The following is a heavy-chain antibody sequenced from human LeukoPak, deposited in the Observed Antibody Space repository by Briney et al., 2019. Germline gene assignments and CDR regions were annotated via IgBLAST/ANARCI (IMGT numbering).Heavy chain of an antibody. J-gene: IGHJ3*02. Sequence: PGGSLRLSCAASGFTFSSYSMNWVRQAPGKGLEWVSYISRDSGATYYADPVRGRFTISRDNAKNSLSLQMSSLRPEDTAIYFCARDHVWAFDIWGQGTMVTVSS. D-gene: IGHD2-21*01. CDR3: ARDHVWAFDI. CDR1: GFTFSSYS. V-gene: IGHV3-48*01. CDR2: ISRDSGAT.